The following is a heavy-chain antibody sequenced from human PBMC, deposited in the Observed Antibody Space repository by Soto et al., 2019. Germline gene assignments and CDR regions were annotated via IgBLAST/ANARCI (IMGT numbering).Heavy chain of an antibody. CDR2: LYNTGST. Sequence: PSETLSLTCTVSGGSISRYYWSWIRQPPGKGLEWIGYLYNTGSTIYNPSLKSRVTISVDTSKKQFSLKLNSLTAADTSVYYCARDLWGYCGTDCYPLDVWGQGTTVTVSS. V-gene: IGHV4-59*01. CDR3: ARDLWGYCGTDCYPLDV. D-gene: IGHD2-21*02. J-gene: IGHJ6*02. CDR1: GGSISRYY.